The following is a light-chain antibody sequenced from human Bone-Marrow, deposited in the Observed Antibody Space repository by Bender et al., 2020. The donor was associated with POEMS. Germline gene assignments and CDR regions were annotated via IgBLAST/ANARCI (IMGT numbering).Light chain of an antibody. CDR1: NIGSKS. J-gene: IGLJ3*02. CDR3: QAWDISADQVV. CDR2: DDS. Sequence: SYVLTQPPSVSVTPGQTARIACGGNNIGSKSVHWYQQKPGQAPVLVVYDDSDRPSGIPERFSGSNSGNTATLTISRVEAGDEADYYCQAWDISADQVVFGGGTKLTVL. V-gene: IGLV3-21*02.